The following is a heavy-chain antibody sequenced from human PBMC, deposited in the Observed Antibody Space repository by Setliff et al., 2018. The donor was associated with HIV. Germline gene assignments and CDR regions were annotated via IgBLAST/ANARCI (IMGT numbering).Heavy chain of an antibody. D-gene: IGHD3-9*01. J-gene: IGHJ4*02. CDR2: IIPISDIR. V-gene: IGHV1-69*10. Sequence: ASVKVSCQASGGTFTNYIFSWVRQAPGQGLEWMGGIIPISDIRHYAQQFRGRLTVTADISTTTAYMEVSSLGSDDTAIYYCAIAPFRIMSAHYRTLDQWGQGTPVTVSS. CDR3: AIAPFRIMSAHYRTLDQ. CDR1: GGTFTNYI.